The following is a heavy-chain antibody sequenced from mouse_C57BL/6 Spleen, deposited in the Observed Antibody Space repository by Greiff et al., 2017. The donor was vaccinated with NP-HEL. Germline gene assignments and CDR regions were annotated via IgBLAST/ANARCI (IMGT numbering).Heavy chain of an antibody. CDR2: INPSNGGT. Sequence: QVQLKQPGTELVKPGASVKLSCKASGYTFTSYWMHWVKQRPGQGLEWIGNINPSNGGTNYNEKFKSKATLTVDKSSSTAYMQLSSLTSEDSAVYYCAREGVWLRPLDYAMDYWGQGTSVTVSS. J-gene: IGHJ4*01. D-gene: IGHD2-2*01. CDR3: AREGVWLRPLDYAMDY. CDR1: GYTFTSYW. V-gene: IGHV1-53*01.